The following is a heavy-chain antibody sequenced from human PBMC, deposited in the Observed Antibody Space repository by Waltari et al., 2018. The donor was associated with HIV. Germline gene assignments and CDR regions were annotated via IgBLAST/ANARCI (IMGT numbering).Heavy chain of an antibody. CDR3: ARIHSSAWGSSWREYDY. D-gene: IGHD3-16*01. Sequence: QVTLKESGPALVKPTQTLTLTCTFSGFSLSTSGMRVSWIRQPPGKALEWLARIDWDDDKFYSTSLKTRLTISKDTSKNQVVLTMTNMDPVDTATYYCARIHSSAWGSSWREYDYWGQGTLVTVSS. CDR1: GFSLSTSGMR. J-gene: IGHJ4*02. V-gene: IGHV2-70*04. CDR2: IDWDDDK.